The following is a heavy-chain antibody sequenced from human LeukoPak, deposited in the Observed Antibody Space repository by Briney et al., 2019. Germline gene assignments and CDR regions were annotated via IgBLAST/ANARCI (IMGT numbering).Heavy chain of an antibody. D-gene: IGHD1-26*01. J-gene: IGHJ4*02. CDR1: GGSISSGSYY. CDR3: ARARSGSYFDY. CDR2: IYTSGST. Sequence: SETLSLTCTVSGGSISSGSYYWSWIRQPAGKGLEWIGRIYTSGSTNYNPSLKSRVTISVDTSKNQFSLKLSSVTAADTAVYYCARARSGSYFDYWGQGTLVTVSS. V-gene: IGHV4-61*02.